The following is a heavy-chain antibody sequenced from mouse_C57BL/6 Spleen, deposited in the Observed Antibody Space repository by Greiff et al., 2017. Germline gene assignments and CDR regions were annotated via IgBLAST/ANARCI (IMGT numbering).Heavy chain of an antibody. CDR3: ARDGVVGDWDFDV. V-gene: IGHV5-4*01. Sequence: EVKLMESGGGLVKPGGSLKLSCAASGFTFSSYAMSWVRQTPEKRLEWVATISDGGSYTYYPDNVQGRFTISSDNAKNNLYLQMSHLKSEDTAMYDWARDGVVGDWDFDVWGTGTTVTVSS. J-gene: IGHJ1*03. D-gene: IGHD1-1*01. CDR2: ISDGGSYT. CDR1: GFTFSSYA.